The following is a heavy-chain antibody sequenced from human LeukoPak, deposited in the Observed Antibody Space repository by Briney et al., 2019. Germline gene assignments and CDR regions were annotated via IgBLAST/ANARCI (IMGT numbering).Heavy chain of an antibody. J-gene: IGHJ6*03. V-gene: IGHV4-34*01. Sequence: SETLSLSCAVHGDSFSGFYWTWVRQAPGKGLEWIGEISYSGTPRYHPSLNSRLTITLDTAKKQISLTLSPVTAADTAVYFCVRGNVKHYHSVADEYYYYMDVWGKGTAVIVFS. CDR3: VRGNVKHYHSVADEYYYYMDV. CDR2: ISYSGTP. CDR1: GDSFSGFY. D-gene: IGHD6-19*01.